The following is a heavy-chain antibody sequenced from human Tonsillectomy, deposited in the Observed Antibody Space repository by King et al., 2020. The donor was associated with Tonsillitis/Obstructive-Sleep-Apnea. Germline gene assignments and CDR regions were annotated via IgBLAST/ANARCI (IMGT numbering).Heavy chain of an antibody. D-gene: IGHD2-2*01. V-gene: IGHV4-34*01. CDR3: AREDIVVVPAARGDAFDI. CDR2: INHSGST. Sequence: VQLQQWGAGLLKPSETLSLTCAVYGGSFSGYYWSWIRQPPGKGLEWIGEINHSGSTNYNPSLKSRVTISVDTSKNQFSRKLSSVTAADTAVYYCAREDIVVVPAARGDAFDIWGQGTMVTVSS. J-gene: IGHJ3*02. CDR1: GGSFSGYY.